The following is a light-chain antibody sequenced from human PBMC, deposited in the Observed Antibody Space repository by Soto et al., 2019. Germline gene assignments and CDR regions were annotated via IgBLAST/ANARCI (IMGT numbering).Light chain of an antibody. CDR1: SSDVGGYNY. J-gene: IGLJ2*01. V-gene: IGLV2-14*01. CDR3: SSYTSSSTPGV. CDR2: DVS. Sequence: QSVLTQPASVSGSPGQSITISCTGTSSDVGGYNYVSWYQQHPGKAPKLMIYDVSNRPSGVSNRFSGSKSGNTASLTISGLQAEDEADYYCSSYTSSSTPGVFRGGTKVTVL.